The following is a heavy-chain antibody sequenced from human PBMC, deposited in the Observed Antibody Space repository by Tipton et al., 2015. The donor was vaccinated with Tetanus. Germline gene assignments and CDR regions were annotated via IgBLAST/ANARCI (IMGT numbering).Heavy chain of an antibody. J-gene: IGHJ5*02. Sequence: SLRLSCAASGFNFKTLGINWVRQAPGKGLEWISYISSSGTTMYYADSVKGRFTISRDNAKNSLFLQMNSLRDEDTAVYYCVNFATSWGQGTLVTFSS. CDR2: ISSSGTTM. V-gene: IGHV3-48*02. CDR3: VNFATS. CDR1: GFNFKTLG.